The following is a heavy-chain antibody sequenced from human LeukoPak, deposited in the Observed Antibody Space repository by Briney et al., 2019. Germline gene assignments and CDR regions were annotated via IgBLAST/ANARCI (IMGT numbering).Heavy chain of an antibody. Sequence: SETLSLTCTVSGGSISSYYWTWIRQPPGKGLEWIGYIYYSGSTNYNPSLKSRVTISVDTSKNQFSLKLSSVTAAGTAVYYCARGIGDGYNHPFDYWGQGTLVTVSS. CDR2: IYYSGST. CDR1: GGSISSYY. D-gene: IGHD5-24*01. CDR3: ARGIGDGYNHPFDY. J-gene: IGHJ4*02. V-gene: IGHV4-59*01.